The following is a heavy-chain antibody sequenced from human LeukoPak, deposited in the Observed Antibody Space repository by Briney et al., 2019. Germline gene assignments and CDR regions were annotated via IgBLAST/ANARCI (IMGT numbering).Heavy chain of an antibody. CDR1: GFTFSSYA. D-gene: IGHD3-10*01. J-gene: IGHJ3*02. Sequence: GGSLRLSCAASGFTFSSYAMSWVRQAPGKGLEWVSAISGSGGSTYYADSVKGRFTISRDNAKNSLYLQMNSLRAEDTALYYCAKAHGELLGAFDIWGQGTMVTVSS. CDR2: ISGSGGST. CDR3: AKAHGELLGAFDI. V-gene: IGHV3-23*01.